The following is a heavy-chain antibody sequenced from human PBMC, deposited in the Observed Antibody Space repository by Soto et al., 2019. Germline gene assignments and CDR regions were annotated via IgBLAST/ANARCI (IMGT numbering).Heavy chain of an antibody. CDR2: IIPSLGIA. D-gene: IGHD1-20*01. CDR1: GGTFSSYT. J-gene: IGHJ6*03. CDR3: ARVYVDYYYYYMDV. V-gene: IGHV1-69*02. Sequence: QVQLVQSGAEVKKPGSSVKVSCKASGGTFSSYTISWVRQAPGQGLEWMGRIIPSLGIANYAQKFQGRVTITADKATRTAYMELSSLRSEDTAGYYWARVYVDYYYYYMDVWGRGTTVTGSS.